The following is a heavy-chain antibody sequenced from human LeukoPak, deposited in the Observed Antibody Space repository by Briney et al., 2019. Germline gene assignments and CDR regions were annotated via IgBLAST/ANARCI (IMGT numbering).Heavy chain of an antibody. Sequence: GGSLRLSCAASGFTFRNYWMTWVGQAPGKGLEWVANIKQDGSEKNYVDSVKGRFSISRDNAKNSLYLQMNSLRAEDTAVYYCARHSNGWSEGTYWGQGTLVTVTS. CDR3: ARHSNGWSEGTY. V-gene: IGHV3-7*03. D-gene: IGHD6-19*01. CDR1: GFTFRNYW. CDR2: IKQDGSEK. J-gene: IGHJ4*02.